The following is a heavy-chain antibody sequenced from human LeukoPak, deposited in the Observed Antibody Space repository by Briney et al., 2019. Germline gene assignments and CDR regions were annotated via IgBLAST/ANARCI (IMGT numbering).Heavy chain of an antibody. CDR1: GGTFSSYT. D-gene: IGHD5-18*01. CDR3: ARGSSDTAMAPFDY. CDR2: IIPIFGTA. J-gene: IGHJ4*02. V-gene: IGHV1-69*05. Sequence: ASVKVSCKASGGTFSSYTISWVRQAPGQGLEWMGGIIPIFGTANYAQKFQGRVTITTDESTSTAYMELSSLRSEDTAVYYCARGSSDTAMAPFDYWGQGTLVTVSS.